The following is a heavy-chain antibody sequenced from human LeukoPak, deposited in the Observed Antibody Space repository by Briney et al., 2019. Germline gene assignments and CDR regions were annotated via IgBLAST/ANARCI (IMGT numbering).Heavy chain of an antibody. CDR2: INPSGGST. V-gene: IGHV1-46*01. J-gene: IGHJ6*02. CDR1: GYTFTSYY. D-gene: IGHD2-15*01. Sequence: ASVKASCKASGYTFTSYYMHWVRQAPGQGLEWMGIINPSGGSTSYAQKFQGRVTMTRDTSTSTVYMELSSLRSEDTAVYYCARDGIGVGVVAANRFYYYGMDVWGQGTTVTVSS. CDR3: ARDGIGVGVVAANRFYYYGMDV.